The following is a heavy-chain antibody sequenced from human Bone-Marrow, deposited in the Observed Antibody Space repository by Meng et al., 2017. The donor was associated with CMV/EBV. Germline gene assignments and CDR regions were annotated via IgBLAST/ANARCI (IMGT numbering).Heavy chain of an antibody. D-gene: IGHD1-14*01. CDR1: GGSFSGYN. CDR3: AREPTYNAAGNWFDP. CDR2: IYYSGST. V-gene: IGHV4-34*01. J-gene: IGHJ5*02. Sequence: SETLSLTCAVYGGSFSGYNWSWIRQPPGKGLEWIGIIYYSGSTYYNPSLKSRVTMSRDTSKNQLTLQLTSLTAADTAVYFCAREPTYNAAGNWFDPWGLGILVTVSS.